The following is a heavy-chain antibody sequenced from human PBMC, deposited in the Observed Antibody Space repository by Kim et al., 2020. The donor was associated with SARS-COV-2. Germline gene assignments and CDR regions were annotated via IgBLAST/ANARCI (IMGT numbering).Heavy chain of an antibody. CDR1: RYSLTGYW. D-gene: IGHD3-10*01. V-gene: IGHV5-51*01. J-gene: IGHJ4*02. Sequence: GESLKISCKASRYSLTGYWIGWVRQMPGKGLEWMGIIYPGDSDTRYSPPFEGQVTISADKPISTAYLQWSSLKASDTAMYYCARLRGMWVRGVIIISFFDDWGQGTLVTVSS. CDR2: IYPGDSDT. CDR3: ARLRGMWVRGVIIISFFDD.